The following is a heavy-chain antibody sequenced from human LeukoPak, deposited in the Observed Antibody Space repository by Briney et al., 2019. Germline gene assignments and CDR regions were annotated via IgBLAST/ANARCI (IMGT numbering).Heavy chain of an antibody. CDR2: ISYDGSNK. J-gene: IGHJ4*02. CDR1: GFTFSSYA. D-gene: IGHD3-22*01. V-gene: IGHV3-30-3*01. Sequence: GGSLRLSCAASGFTFSSYAMHWVRQAPGKGLEWVAVISYDGSNKYYADSVKGRFTISRDNSKNTLYLQMNSLRAEDTAVYYCARGHYYDSSGYYLDYWGQGTLVTVSS. CDR3: ARGHYYDSSGYYLDY.